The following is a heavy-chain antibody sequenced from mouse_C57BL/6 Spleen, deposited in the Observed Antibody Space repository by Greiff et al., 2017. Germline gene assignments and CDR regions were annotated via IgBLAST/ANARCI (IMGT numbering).Heavy chain of an antibody. V-gene: IGHV5-4*01. CDR3: ARGGLYYYGPRGYFDV. D-gene: IGHD1-1*01. CDR2: ISDGGSYT. CDR1: GFTFSSYA. J-gene: IGHJ1*03. Sequence: VQLKESGGGLVKPGGSLKLSCAASGFTFSSYAMSWVRQTPEKRLEWVATISDGGSYTYYPDNVKGRFTISRDNAKNNLYLQMSHLKSEDTAMYYCARGGLYYYGPRGYFDVWGTGTTVTVSS.